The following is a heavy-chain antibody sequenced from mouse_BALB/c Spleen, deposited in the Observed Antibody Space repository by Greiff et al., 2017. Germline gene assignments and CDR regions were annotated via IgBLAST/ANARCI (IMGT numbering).Heavy chain of an antibody. CDR2: ISDGGSYT. CDR3: ARDRKRYGDDGSMDY. Sequence: DVQLVESGGGLVKPGGSLKLSCAASGFTFSDYYMYWVRQTPEKRLEWVATISDGGSYTYYPDSVKGRFTISRDNAKNNLYLKMSSLKSEDTAMYYCARDRKRYGDDGSMDYWGQGTSVTVSS. CDR1: GFTFSDYY. V-gene: IGHV5-4*02. D-gene: IGHD2-14*01. J-gene: IGHJ4*01.